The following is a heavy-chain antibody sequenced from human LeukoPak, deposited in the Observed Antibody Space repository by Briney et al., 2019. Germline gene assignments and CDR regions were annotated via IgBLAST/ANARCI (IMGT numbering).Heavy chain of an antibody. CDR2: FYSGGTT. D-gene: IGHD2-21*01. V-gene: IGHV3-53*01. CDR3: ARTSAVMKPFDS. CDR1: GFTVSSNY. Sequence: PGGSLRLSCAASGFTVSSNYMSWVRQAPGKGLEWVSVFYSGGTTYYADSVKGRFTISRDSSKNTLYLQMNNLRAEDTAMYFCARTSAVMKPFDSWGQGTLVTVS. J-gene: IGHJ4*02.